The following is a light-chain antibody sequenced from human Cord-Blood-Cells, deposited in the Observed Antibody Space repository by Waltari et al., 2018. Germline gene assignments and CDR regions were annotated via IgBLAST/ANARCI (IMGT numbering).Light chain of an antibody. Sequence: QSALTQPRSVSGSPGQSVTISCTGTSSDVGGYNYVSWYQQHPGKAPKLMIYDVSKRPAGVPERFSGSKACHTASRAISGLQAGGEACYYRCYYAGSYTWVFGGGTKRTVL. V-gene: IGLV2-11*01. CDR1: SSDVGGYNY. CDR3: CYYAGSYTWV. CDR2: DVS. J-gene: IGLJ3*02.